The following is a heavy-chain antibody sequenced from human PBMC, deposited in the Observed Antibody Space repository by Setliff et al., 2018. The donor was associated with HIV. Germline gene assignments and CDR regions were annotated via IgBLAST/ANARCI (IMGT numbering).Heavy chain of an antibody. J-gene: IGHJ3*01. CDR2: IYTNGYT. V-gene: IGHV4-61*09. Sequence: PSETLSLTCSVSGGSISSGSYYWTWIRQPAGKGPEWIGHIYTNGYTNYNPSLESRVTISVDTSKNQFSLRLTSVTAADTAVYYCARAPPGIQNDAFDVWGQGTMVTVSS. CDR3: ARAPPGIQNDAFDV. CDR1: GGSISSGSYY.